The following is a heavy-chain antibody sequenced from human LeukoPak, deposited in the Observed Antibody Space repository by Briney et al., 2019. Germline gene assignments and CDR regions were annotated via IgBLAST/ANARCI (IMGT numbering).Heavy chain of an antibody. D-gene: IGHD3-22*01. CDR1: GGSFSGYY. J-gene: IGHJ4*02. CDR3: EREAYDSSGYYYVGLLAPTQIFDY. V-gene: IGHV4-34*01. CDR2: INHSGST. Sequence: SETLSLTCAVYGGSFSGYYWSWLRQPPGKGLEWIGEINHSGSTNYNPSLKSRVTISVDTSKNQFSLKLSSVTAADTAVYYCEREAYDSSGYYYVGLLAPTQIFDYWGQGTLVTVSS.